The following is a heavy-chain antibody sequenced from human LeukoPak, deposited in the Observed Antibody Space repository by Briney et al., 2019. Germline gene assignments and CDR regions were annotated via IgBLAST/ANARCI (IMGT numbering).Heavy chain of an antibody. V-gene: IGHV5-51*01. CDR3: ARLKGYCSTTSCWGGLDV. D-gene: IGHD2-2*01. Sequence: GESLKISCKGSGYSFTSYWIGWVRQMPGKGLEWMGTIYPGDSGTRYSPSFQGQVTISADKSISTAYLQWSSLKASDTAMYYCARLKGYCSTTSCWGGLDVWGQGTTVTVSS. CDR2: IYPGDSGT. J-gene: IGHJ6*02. CDR1: GYSFTSYW.